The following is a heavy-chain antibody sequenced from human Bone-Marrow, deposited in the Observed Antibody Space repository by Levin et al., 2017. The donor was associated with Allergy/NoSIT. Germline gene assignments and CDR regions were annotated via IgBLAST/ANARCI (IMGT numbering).Heavy chain of an antibody. D-gene: IGHD3-16*02. CDR3: AKARLGALSYALFDI. CDR2: ISGNSVSV. J-gene: IGHJ3*02. CDR1: GFTFHDYA. V-gene: IGHV3-9*01. Sequence: PGGSLRLSCAASGFTFHDYAMHWVRQGPGKGLEWVAGISGNSVSVDYVDSVKGRFAVSRDNATNSLFLQMESLRAEDTALYYCAKARLGALSYALFDIWGQGTMVIVSS.